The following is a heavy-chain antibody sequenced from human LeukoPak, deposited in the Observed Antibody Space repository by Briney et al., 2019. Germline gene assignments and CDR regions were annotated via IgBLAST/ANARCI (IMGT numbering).Heavy chain of an antibody. D-gene: IGHD3-10*01. J-gene: IGHJ5*02. CDR1: GGSISSGGYY. CDR3: ARDGSLDRGVIITGPNWFDP. CDR2: IYYSGST. V-gene: IGHV4-31*03. Sequence: ASETLSLTCTVSGGSISSGGYYWSWIRQHPGKGLEWIGYIYYSGSTYYNPSLKSRVTISVDTSKNQFSLKLSSVTAADTAVYYCARDGSLDRGVIITGPNWFDPWGQGTLVTVSS.